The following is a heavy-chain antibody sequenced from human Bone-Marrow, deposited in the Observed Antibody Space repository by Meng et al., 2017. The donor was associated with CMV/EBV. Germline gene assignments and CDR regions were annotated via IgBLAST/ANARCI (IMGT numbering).Heavy chain of an antibody. CDR2: IGTAGDT. J-gene: IGHJ6*02. Sequence: GGYLRLCCAASGFTFSSYDMHWVRQATGKGLEWVSAIGTAGDTYYPGSVKGRFTISRENAKNSLYLQMNSLRAGDTAVYYCARGAPGFKEGWQLVVDYYYGMDVWGQGTTVTVSS. D-gene: IGHD6-6*01. CDR3: ARGAPGFKEGWQLVVDYYYGMDV. V-gene: IGHV3-13*01. CDR1: GFTFSSYD.